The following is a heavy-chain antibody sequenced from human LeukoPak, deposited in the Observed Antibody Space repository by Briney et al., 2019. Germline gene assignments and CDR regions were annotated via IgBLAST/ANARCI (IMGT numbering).Heavy chain of an antibody. CDR3: TGYYYGSGSSDYYGMDV. D-gene: IGHD3-10*01. CDR2: IRSKAYGGTT. CDR1: GFTFCDYA. J-gene: IGHJ6*02. V-gene: IGHV3-49*04. Sequence: PGGSLRLSCTASGFTFCDYAMSWVRQAPGKGLEWVGFIRSKAYGGTTEYAASVKGRFTISRDDSKSIAYLQMNSLKTEDTAVYYCTGYYYGSGSSDYYGMDVWGQGTTVTVSS.